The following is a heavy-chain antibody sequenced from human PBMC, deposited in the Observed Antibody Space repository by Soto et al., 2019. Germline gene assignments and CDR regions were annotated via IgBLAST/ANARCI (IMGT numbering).Heavy chain of an antibody. Sequence: SVPVSYTSSGATFSRSASTLVRQAPGQGLEWMGGIIPIFGTANYAQKFQGRVTITADESTSTAYMELSSLKASDTAMYYCARHTVSYYYGMDGCGQGTTGT. CDR2: IIPIFGTA. CDR1: GATFSRSA. CDR3: ARHTVSYYYGMDG. J-gene: IGHJ6*02. D-gene: IGHD4-4*01. V-gene: IGHV1-69*13.